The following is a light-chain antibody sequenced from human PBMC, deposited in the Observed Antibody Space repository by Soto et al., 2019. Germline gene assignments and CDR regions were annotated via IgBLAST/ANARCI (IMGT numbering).Light chain of an antibody. CDR1: QGISNY. CDR2: AAT. V-gene: IGKV1-27*01. Sequence: DIQMTQSPSSLSASIGDRVTITCRASQGISNYLAGYQQKPGKVPNLLIYAATTLQSGVPSRFSGSGSGTDFTLTISSLQPEDVATYYCQKYDSAPYTFGQGTKLEIK. J-gene: IGKJ2*01. CDR3: QKYDSAPYT.